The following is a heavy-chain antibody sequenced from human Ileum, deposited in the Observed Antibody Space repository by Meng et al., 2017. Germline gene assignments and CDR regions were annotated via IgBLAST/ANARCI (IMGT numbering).Heavy chain of an antibody. J-gene: IGHJ5*02. CDR1: GYTFTSYG. Sequence: VQLVQSGAEGKKPGASVKVSCKASGYTFTSYGISWVRQAPGQGLEWMGWISAYNGNTNYAQKLQGRVTMTTDTSTSTAYMELRSLRSDDTAVYYCARKFCSSTSCYIDWFDPWGQGTLVTVSS. CDR2: ISAYNGNT. V-gene: IGHV1-18*01. CDR3: ARKFCSSTSCYIDWFDP. D-gene: IGHD2-2*02.